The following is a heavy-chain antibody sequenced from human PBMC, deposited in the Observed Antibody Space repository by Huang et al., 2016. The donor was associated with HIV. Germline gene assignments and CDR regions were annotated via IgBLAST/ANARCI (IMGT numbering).Heavy chain of an antibody. J-gene: IGHJ4*02. CDR3: ARASTFGGSYYFDY. V-gene: IGHV3-30*04. CDR1: GFTFSSYS. CDR2: ISYDGRNR. D-gene: IGHD2-15*01. Sequence: QVHLVESGGGVVQPGRSLRLSCAASGFTFSSYSMHWVRPAPGKGLGWVAVISYDGRNRYYADSVKGRFTISRDNSKNTLYLQMNSLRAEDTALYYCARASTFGGSYYFDYWGQGTLVTVSS.